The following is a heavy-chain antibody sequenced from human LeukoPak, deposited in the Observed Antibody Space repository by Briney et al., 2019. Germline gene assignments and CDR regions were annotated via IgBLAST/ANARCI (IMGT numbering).Heavy chain of an antibody. J-gene: IGHJ4*02. CDR3: ARVHLETYTHANRENPGFDS. V-gene: IGHV3-23*01. CDR1: GFTFSSYA. D-gene: IGHD3-16*01. CDR2: ISVSGRST. Sequence: GGSLRLSCAASGFTFSSYAMSWVRQAPGKGLEWVSAISVSGRSTFYADSVKGRFTISRDNSMDTLYLQMNNMRAEDTAIYYCARVHLETYTHANRENPGFDSGARGPLVPVSS.